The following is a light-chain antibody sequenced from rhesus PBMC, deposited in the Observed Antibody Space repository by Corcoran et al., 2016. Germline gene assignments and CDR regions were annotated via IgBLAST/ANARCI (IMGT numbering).Light chain of an antibody. CDR3: LQYTSRPWT. Sequence: DIQMTQSPSALSASVGDTVTLTCRASQTISSWLDWYQQKPGKAPKLLIYKTSSLQSGVPSRFSGSGSGTDFTLTISSLQPEDFATYCCLQYTSRPWTFGQGTKVEIK. V-gene: IGKV1-22*01. CDR1: QTISSW. CDR2: KTS. J-gene: IGKJ1*01.